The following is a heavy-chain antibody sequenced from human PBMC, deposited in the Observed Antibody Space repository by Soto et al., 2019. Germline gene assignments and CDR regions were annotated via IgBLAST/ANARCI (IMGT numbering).Heavy chain of an antibody. V-gene: IGHV4-59*01. CDR2: IFHSGIT. CDR3: ARDRYFYDSRGYYRAIES. CDR1: CGSFINDY. J-gene: IGHJ5*01. D-gene: IGHD3-22*01. Sequence: LSLSFSRSCGSFINDYWSCMRRYPGNGLEWIGYIFHSGITDYNPSVKSRVTISIDKSRNLFSLTLTSVTAADTAVYYCARDRYFYDSRGYYRAIESWGQRPRVTVSS.